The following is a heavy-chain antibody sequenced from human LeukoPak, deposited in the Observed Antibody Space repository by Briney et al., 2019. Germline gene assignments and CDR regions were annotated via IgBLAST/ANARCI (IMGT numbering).Heavy chain of an antibody. CDR3: AKTRPLDSSSWSHGDY. Sequence: GGSLRLSCAASGFTFSSYAMSWVRQAPGKGLEWVSAISGSGDSTYYGDSVKGRFTISRDNSKNTLYLQMNSLRAEDAAVYYCAKTRPLDSSSWSHGDYWGQGTLVTVSS. J-gene: IGHJ4*02. D-gene: IGHD6-13*01. CDR1: GFTFSSYA. V-gene: IGHV3-23*01. CDR2: ISGSGDST.